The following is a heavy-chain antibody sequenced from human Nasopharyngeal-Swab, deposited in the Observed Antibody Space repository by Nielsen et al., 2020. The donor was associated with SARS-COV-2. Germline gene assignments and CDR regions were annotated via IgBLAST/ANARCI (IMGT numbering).Heavy chain of an antibody. J-gene: IGHJ4*02. Sequence: GGPLRLSCVASGFTFSIYGMHWVRQAPGKGLEWLASIWYDGSTKYSAGPVKGRFTISRDNSKNTVYLQMNSLRGEDTAVYYCARAPSPDDSSGGGYWGQGTLVTVSS. CDR1: GFTFSIYG. CDR3: ARAPSPDDSSGGGY. CDR2: IWYDGSTK. D-gene: IGHD3-22*01. V-gene: IGHV3-33*01.